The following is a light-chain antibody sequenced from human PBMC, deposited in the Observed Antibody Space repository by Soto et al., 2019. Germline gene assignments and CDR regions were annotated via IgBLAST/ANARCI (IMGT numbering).Light chain of an antibody. CDR1: QSVSTY. CDR2: DAF. J-gene: IGKJ5*01. Sequence: ETVLTQSPATLSLSPGESATLSCRASQSVSTYLAWYQQKPGQAPRLLIYDAFNRVTGIPARFRGSGSGTDFTLTISSLEPDDFAVYYCQQRSNWQITFGQGTRLEIK. CDR3: QQRSNWQIT. V-gene: IGKV3-11*01.